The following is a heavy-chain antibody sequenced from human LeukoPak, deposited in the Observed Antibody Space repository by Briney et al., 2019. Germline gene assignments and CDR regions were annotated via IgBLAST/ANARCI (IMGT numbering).Heavy chain of an antibody. V-gene: IGHV4-38-2*01. CDR2: IYHSGST. Sequence: SETLSLTCAVSGYSISSGYYWGWIRQPPGEGLEWIGSIYHSGSTYYNPSLKSRVTISVDTSKNQFSLKLSSVTAAATAVYYCARIHLLLWFGVLSGYFDYWGQGTLVTVSS. J-gene: IGHJ4*02. D-gene: IGHD3-10*01. CDR3: ARIHLLLWFGVLSGYFDY. CDR1: GYSISSGYY.